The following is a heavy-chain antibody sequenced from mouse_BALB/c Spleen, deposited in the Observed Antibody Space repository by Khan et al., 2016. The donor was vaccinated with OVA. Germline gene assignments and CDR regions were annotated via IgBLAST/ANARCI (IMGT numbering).Heavy chain of an antibody. CDR2: IWSGGGT. V-gene: IGHV2-4-1*01. D-gene: IGHD2-12*01. Sequence: QVQLKQSGPGLVQPSQNLSITCTVSGFSLITYGVHWVRQSPGKGLEWLGVIWSGGGTDYNEAFISRLSISKDNFKSQVFFKMNSLQSDDTAIYYCARNSYRYDFTYWGRATLVTVTS. CDR1: GFSLITYG. CDR3: ARNSYRYDFTY. J-gene: IGHJ3*01.